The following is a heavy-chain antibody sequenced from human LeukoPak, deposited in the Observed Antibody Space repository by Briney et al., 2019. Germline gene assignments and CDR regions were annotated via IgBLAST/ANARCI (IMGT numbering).Heavy chain of an antibody. CDR3: ARDRVLLWFGEPQEAFDI. D-gene: IGHD3-10*01. V-gene: IGHV4-59*12. CDR1: GGSISSYY. CDR2: IYYSGST. Sequence: SETLSLTCTVSGGSISSYYWSWIRQPPGKGLEWIGSIYYSGSTYYNPSLKSRVTISVDTSKNQFSLKLSSVTAADTAVYYCARDRVLLWFGEPQEAFDIWGQGTMVTVSS. J-gene: IGHJ3*02.